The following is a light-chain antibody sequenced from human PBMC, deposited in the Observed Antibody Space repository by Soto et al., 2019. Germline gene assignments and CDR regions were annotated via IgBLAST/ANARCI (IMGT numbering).Light chain of an antibody. CDR3: QQYYDRPLT. J-gene: IGKJ2*01. Sequence: EIVMTQSPATLSVSPGEGATLSCRASQSVNSRFAWYQQTPGQAPRLLIHDASTRANGIPARFSGSGSGTEFTLTISSLQSEDFAVYYCQQYYDRPLTFGQGTKLEIK. CDR2: DAS. V-gene: IGKV3-15*01. CDR1: QSVNSR.